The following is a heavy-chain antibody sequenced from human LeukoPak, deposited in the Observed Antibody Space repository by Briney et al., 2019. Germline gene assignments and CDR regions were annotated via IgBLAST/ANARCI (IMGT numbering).Heavy chain of an antibody. CDR2: IYSGGST. V-gene: IGHV3-53*01. CDR3: ARDRQDTSSWLIDY. CDR1: GFTVGSNY. J-gene: IGHJ4*02. Sequence: PGGSLRLSCAASGFTVGSNYMNWVRQAPGKGLEWVSVIYSGGSTYYADSVKGRFTVSRDNSKNTLYLQMNSLRAEDTAVYYCARDRQDTSSWLIDYWGQGTLVTVSS. D-gene: IGHD6-13*01.